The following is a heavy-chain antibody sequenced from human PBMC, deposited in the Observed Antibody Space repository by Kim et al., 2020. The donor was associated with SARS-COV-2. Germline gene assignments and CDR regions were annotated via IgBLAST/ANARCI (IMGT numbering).Heavy chain of an antibody. D-gene: IGHD4-17*01. CDR1: GGSISSSSYY. V-gene: IGHV4-39*02. J-gene: IGHJ5*02. CDR2: IYYSGST. CDR3: ASTVDYSDYGIDP. Sequence: SETLSLTCTVSGGSISSSSYYWGWIRQPPGQGLEWIGSIYYSGSTYYNPSLKSRVSISVDTSKNHFSLKLISVTAADMAVYYCASTVDYSDYGIDPAGQG.